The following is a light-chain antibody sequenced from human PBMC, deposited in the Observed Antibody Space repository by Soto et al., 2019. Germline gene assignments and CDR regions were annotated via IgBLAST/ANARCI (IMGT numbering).Light chain of an antibody. J-gene: IGKJ4*01. CDR1: QSLLHRDDGNMY. CDR3: MQRLEFPLT. CDR2: TVS. Sequence: EIVITQSPLSLPVTPGEPASISCRSGQSLLHRDDGNMYLDWYVQKPGQSPQLLIYTVSYRAPGVPDRFSGIGSGTDFTLQISRVEADDVGVYYCMQRLEFPLTFGGGTNVDIK. V-gene: IGKV2-40*01.